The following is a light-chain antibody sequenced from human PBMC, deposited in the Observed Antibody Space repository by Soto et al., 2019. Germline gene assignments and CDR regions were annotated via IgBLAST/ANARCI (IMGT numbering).Light chain of an antibody. CDR3: QQYNNWPIT. CDR2: DVS. V-gene: IGKV3D-15*01. CDR1: QSVSSSY. J-gene: IGKJ5*01. Sequence: PEERATLSCRASQSVSSSYLAWYQQKPGQAPRFLIYDVSTRAADTPARFSGSGSGTKFTLSISSLQSEDVAVYYCQQYNNWPITFGQGTRLEIK.